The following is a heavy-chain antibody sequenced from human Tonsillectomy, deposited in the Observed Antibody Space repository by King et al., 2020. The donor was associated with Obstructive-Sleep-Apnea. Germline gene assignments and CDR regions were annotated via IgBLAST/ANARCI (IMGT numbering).Heavy chain of an antibody. CDR2: IWYDGSIE. D-gene: IGHD2-2*01. CDR3: ASGGEVPAAMVGDYYYGMDV. J-gene: IGHJ6*02. CDR1: GFTFSNYG. Sequence: VQLVESGGGVVQPGRSLRLSCAASGFTFSNYGMHWVRQAPGKGLEWVALIWYDGSIEYYADSVKGRFTISRDNSKNTLYLQMNSLRVEDTVVYYCASGGEVPAAMVGDYYYGMDVWGQGTTVTVSS. V-gene: IGHV3-33*01.